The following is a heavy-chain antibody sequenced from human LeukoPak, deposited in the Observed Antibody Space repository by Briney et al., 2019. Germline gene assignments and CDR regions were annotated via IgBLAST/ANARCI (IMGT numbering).Heavy chain of an antibody. V-gene: IGHV3-48*01. J-gene: IGHJ4*02. CDR1: GFAFSPYA. Sequence: GGSLRLSCAASGFAFSPYAMNWVRQAPGKGLEWVSFITDDSNTIYYADSTKGRFTVSRDNAENSLYLQMNSLSAEDTAVYYCARDRMGGSFDYWGQGTLVTVSS. D-gene: IGHD2-15*01. CDR2: ITDDSNTI. CDR3: ARDRMGGSFDY.